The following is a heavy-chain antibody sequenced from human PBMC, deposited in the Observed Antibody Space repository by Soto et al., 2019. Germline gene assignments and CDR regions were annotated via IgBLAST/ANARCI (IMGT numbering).Heavy chain of an antibody. CDR1: GGTFSSYT. Sequence: SVKVSCKASGGTFSSYTISWVRQAPGQGLEWMGRIIPILGIANYAQKFQGRVTITADKSTSTAYMELSSLRSEDTAVYYCARELPSGRYLFDRWGQGALVTVYS. D-gene: IGHD6-25*01. CDR3: ARELPSGRYLFDR. CDR2: IIPILGIA. J-gene: IGHJ4*02. V-gene: IGHV1-69*04.